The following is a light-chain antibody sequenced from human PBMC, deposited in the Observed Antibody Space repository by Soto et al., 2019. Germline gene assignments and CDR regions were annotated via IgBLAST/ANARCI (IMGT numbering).Light chain of an antibody. CDR2: TNN. J-gene: IGLJ2*01. V-gene: IGLV1-44*01. Sequence: QSALTQPPSASGTPGQRVTISCSGSNSNIGSYTVNWYQQLPGTAPKLLIYTNNQRPSGVPDRFSGSKSGTSASLAISGLQSEDEGDYYCATWDDSLNGHVVFGGGTKLTVL. CDR3: ATWDDSLNGHVV. CDR1: NSNIGSYT.